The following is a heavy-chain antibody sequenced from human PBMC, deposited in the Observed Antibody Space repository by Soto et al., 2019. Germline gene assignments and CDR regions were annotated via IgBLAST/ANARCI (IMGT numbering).Heavy chain of an antibody. V-gene: IGHV4-39*01. CDR2: IYYSGST. D-gene: IGHD6-6*01. CDR3: ARHAIVRADAFDI. CDR1: GGSISSSSYY. Sequence: SETLSLTCTVSGGSISSSSYYWGWIRQPPGKGLEWIGSIYYSGSTYYNPSLKSRVTISVDTSKNQFSLKLSSVTAADTAVYYWARHAIVRADAFDIWGKGTMVTVSS. J-gene: IGHJ3*02.